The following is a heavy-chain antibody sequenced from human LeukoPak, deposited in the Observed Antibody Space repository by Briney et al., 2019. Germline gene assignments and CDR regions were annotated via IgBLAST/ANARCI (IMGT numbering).Heavy chain of an antibody. CDR2: ISSSGSTI. CDR1: GFTFSSYE. J-gene: IGHJ4*02. V-gene: IGHV3-48*03. D-gene: IGHD6-25*01. CDR3: ARDTHIAANDY. Sequence: TGGSLRLSCAASGFTFSSYEMNWVRQAPGKGLEWVSYISSSGSTIYYADSVKGRFTISRDNAKNSLYLQMNSLRAEDTAVYYCARDTHIAANDYWGQGTLVTVSS.